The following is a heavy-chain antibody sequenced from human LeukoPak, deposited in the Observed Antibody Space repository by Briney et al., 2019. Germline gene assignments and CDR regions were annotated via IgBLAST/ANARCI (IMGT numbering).Heavy chain of an antibody. D-gene: IGHD6-19*01. Sequence: NASETLSLTCTVSGGSISSYYWSWIRQPPGKGLEWVGYIYYSGSTNYNPSLKSRVTISVDTSKNQFSLKLSSVTAADTAVYYCARHIDSSGWYAEDAFDIWGQGTMVTVSS. J-gene: IGHJ3*02. V-gene: IGHV4-59*08. CDR1: GGSISSYY. CDR3: ARHIDSSGWYAEDAFDI. CDR2: IYYSGST.